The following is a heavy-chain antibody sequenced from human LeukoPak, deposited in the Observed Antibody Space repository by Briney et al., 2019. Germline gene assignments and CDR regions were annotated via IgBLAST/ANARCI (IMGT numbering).Heavy chain of an antibody. D-gene: IGHD4-23*01. CDR1: GYTFTSYY. V-gene: IGHV1-46*01. CDR3: ARDNSVEDTAWWFDP. J-gene: IGHJ5*02. Sequence: GASVKVSCKASGYTFTSYYMHWVRQAPGQGLEWMGIINPSGGSTSYAQKFQGRVTMTRDMSTSTDYMELSSLRSEVTAVYYCARDNSVEDTAWWFDPWGQGTLGTVSS. CDR2: INPSGGST.